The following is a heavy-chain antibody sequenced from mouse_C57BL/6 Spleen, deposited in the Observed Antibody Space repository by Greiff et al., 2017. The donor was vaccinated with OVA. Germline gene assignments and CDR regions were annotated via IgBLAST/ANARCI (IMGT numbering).Heavy chain of an antibody. D-gene: IGHD1-1*01. Sequence: QVQLQQSGADLARPGASVKLSCTASGYTFTSYGISWVQQRPGQGLEWIGEIYPRSGNTYYNEKFKGKVTLTADKSSSTAYMELRSLTSEDSAVYFCERCAHYYGSSYWYFDVWGTGTTVTVSS. CDR1: GYTFTSYG. V-gene: IGHV1-81*01. CDR3: ERCAHYYGSSYWYFDV. J-gene: IGHJ1*03. CDR2: IYPRSGNT.